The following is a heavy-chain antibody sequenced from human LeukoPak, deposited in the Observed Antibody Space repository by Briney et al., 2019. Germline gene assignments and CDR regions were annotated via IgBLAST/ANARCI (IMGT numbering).Heavy chain of an antibody. J-gene: IGHJ4*02. CDR3: ARGFTLEGKERELPPYYFDY. V-gene: IGHV1-18*01. CDR2: TSAYNGNT. D-gene: IGHD5-24*01. Sequence: ASVKVSCKASGYIFTNYGINWVRQAPGQGPEWMGWTSAYNGNTNYAQKVHGRVTMTTDTSTSTAYMELRSLRSDDTAVYYCARGFTLEGKERELPPYYFDYWGQGTLVTVSS. CDR1: GYIFTNYG.